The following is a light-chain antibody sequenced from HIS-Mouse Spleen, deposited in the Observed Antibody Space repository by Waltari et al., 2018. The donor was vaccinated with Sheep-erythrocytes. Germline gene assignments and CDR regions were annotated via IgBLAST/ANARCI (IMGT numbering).Light chain of an antibody. CDR1: QGISSG. Sequence: DIQMTQSPSSVSASVGDRVTIPCRASQGISSGLAWSQQKPGKAPKLLIYAASSLQSGVPSRFSGSASGTDFTLTISSLQPEDFATYYCQQANSFPITFGQGTRLEIK. V-gene: IGKV1-12*01. J-gene: IGKJ5*01. CDR2: AAS. CDR3: QQANSFPIT.